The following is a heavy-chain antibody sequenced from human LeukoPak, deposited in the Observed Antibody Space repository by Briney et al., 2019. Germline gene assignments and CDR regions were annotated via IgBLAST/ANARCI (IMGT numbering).Heavy chain of an antibody. J-gene: IGHJ5*02. D-gene: IGHD6-13*01. Sequence: PSGTLSLTRAVSGGSISSGNWWSWVRQPPGKGLEWIGEIYHSGSTNYNPSLKSRVTISVDKSKNQFSLKLSSVTAADTAVYYCARKISAAGSRWFDPWGQGTPVTVSS. CDR2: IYHSGST. CDR3: ARKISAAGSRWFDP. CDR1: GGSISSGNW. V-gene: IGHV4-4*02.